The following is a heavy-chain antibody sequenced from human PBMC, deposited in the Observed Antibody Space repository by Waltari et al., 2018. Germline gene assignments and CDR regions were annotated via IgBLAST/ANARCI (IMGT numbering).Heavy chain of an antibody. Sequence: EVQLVESGGGLVKPGGSLRLSCAASGFTFSNAWMSWFRQAPGKGLEWVGFIRSKAYGGTTEYAASVKGRFTISRDDSKSIAYLQMNSLKTEDTAVYYCTRRTPRYSGSLWGQGTLVTVSS. CDR3: TRRTPRYSGSL. J-gene: IGHJ4*02. V-gene: IGHV3-49*05. D-gene: IGHD1-26*01. CDR1: GFTFSNAW. CDR2: IRSKAYGGTT.